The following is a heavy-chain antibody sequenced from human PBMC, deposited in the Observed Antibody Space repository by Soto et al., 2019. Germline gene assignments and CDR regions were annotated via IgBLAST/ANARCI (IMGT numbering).Heavy chain of an antibody. CDR2: IAPHRDGT. CDR3: ARGPYGDNAFDI. CDR1: GYTFTDYY. J-gene: IGHJ3*02. V-gene: IGHV1-2*02. Sequence: QVQVVQSGAEVKKPGASVKVSCKASGYTFTDYYMHWIRQAPGQGLEWMGWIAPHRDGTEFAQKFQGRITLTGDTSTSTAYMALKGLTSVDTAVYFGARGPYGDNAFDIWGQGTMVTVSS. D-gene: IGHD4-17*01.